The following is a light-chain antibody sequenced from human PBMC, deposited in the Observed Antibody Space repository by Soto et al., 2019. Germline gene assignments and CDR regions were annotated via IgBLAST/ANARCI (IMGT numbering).Light chain of an antibody. V-gene: IGLV3-21*04. Sequence: SYELTQPPSVSVAPGKTARITCGANNIGSKSVHWYQQRPGQAPVLVIYDDSDRPSGIPERFSGSNSGNTATLTISRGAAGDEADYCCQVWDSSSDHPEYVFGTGTKLTVL. CDR2: DDS. CDR3: QVWDSSSDHPEYV. CDR1: NIGSKS. J-gene: IGLJ1*01.